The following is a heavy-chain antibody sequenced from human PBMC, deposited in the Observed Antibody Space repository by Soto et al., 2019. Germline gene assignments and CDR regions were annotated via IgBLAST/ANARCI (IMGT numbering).Heavy chain of an antibody. CDR2: IIDSGAST. CDR1: GFTFSSCA. Sequence: GGSLRLSCAASGFTFSSCAMGWVRQAPGKGLEWVSDIIDSGASTYYADSVKGRFTISRDNSKSTLYLQMNSLRAEDTALYYCAKERSYYYYYGVDVWSQGTTVTVSS. V-gene: IGHV3-23*01. CDR3: AKERSYYYYYGVDV. J-gene: IGHJ6*02.